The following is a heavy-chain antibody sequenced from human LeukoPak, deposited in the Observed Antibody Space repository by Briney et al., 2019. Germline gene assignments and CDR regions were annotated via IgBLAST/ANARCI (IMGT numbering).Heavy chain of an antibody. CDR2: IYHSGST. CDR3: ARGISSCSSTSCYFSPISRRVWFDP. D-gene: IGHD2-2*01. CDR1: GGSISTITYY. V-gene: IGHV4-39*07. J-gene: IGHJ5*02. Sequence: PSETLSLTCTVSGGSISTITYYWGWIRQPPGKGLEWIGEIYHSGSTNYNPSLKSRVTISVDKSKNQFSLKLSSVTAADTAVYYCARGISSCSSTSCYFSPISRRVWFDPWGQGTLVTVSS.